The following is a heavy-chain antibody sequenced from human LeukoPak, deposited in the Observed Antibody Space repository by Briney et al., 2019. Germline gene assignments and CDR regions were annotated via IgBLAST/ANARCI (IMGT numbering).Heavy chain of an antibody. Sequence: GGSLRLSCVASGFTISSYWMNWVRQAPGKGLEWVANIKEDESVKQYVDSVKGRFTISRDNAKNSLYLQMNSLRAEDTALYYCATQAYWGQGTLVTVS. CDR3: ATQAY. CDR2: IKEDESVK. J-gene: IGHJ4*02. V-gene: IGHV3-7*03. CDR1: GFTISSYW.